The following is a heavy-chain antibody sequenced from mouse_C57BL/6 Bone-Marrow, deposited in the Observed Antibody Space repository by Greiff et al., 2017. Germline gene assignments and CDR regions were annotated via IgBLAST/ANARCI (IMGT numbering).Heavy chain of an antibody. J-gene: IGHJ1*03. CDR1: GYTFTSYW. CDR3: ARSIVKYFDV. Sequence: QVQLQQPGAELVRPGSSVKLSCKASGYTFTSYWMDRVKQRPGQGLEWIGNIYPSDSETHYNQKFKDKATLTVDKSSSTAYMQLSSLTSEDSAVYYCARSIVKYFDVWGTGTTVTVSS. CDR2: IYPSDSET. D-gene: IGHD2-5*01. V-gene: IGHV1-61*01.